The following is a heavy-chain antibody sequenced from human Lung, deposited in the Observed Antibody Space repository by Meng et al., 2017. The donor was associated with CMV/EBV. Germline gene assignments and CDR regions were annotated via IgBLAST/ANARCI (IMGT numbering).Heavy chain of an antibody. V-gene: IGHV1-2*06. J-gene: IGHJ4*02. CDR2: INPKNGDP. CDR3: TREPLGSTRPFDY. D-gene: IGHD1-26*01. CDR1: GFNFYGFY. Sequence: ASXXVSXKTSGFNFYGFYIHWVRRAPGQGLEWMGRINPKNGDPKYAQRFEGRVSMTTDTSITTVYMELRSLRSDDTAFYYCTREPLGSTRPFDYWGQGTLVTVSS.